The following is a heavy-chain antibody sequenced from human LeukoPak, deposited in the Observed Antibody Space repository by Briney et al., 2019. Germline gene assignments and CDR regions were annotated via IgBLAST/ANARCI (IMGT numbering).Heavy chain of an antibody. Sequence: GGSLRLSCAASGFTFSSYAMSWVRQAPGKGLEWVSSFSGTVGSTYYADSVKGRFTISRDSYKNTLYLQMNSLRAEDAAVYYCAKGKNAYGSSSNDYWGQGSLVTVSS. CDR2: FSGTVGST. V-gene: IGHV3-23*01. J-gene: IGHJ4*02. D-gene: IGHD6-13*01. CDR3: AKGKNAYGSSSNDY. CDR1: GFTFSSYA.